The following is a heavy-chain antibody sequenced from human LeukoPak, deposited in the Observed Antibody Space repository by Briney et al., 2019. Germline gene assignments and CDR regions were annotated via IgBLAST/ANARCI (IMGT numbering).Heavy chain of an antibody. CDR3: AKRGGTESFYYFYYMVV. D-gene: IGHD2-15*01. CDR2: ISRSGGTT. CDR1: GFTFSSYG. Sequence: GGSLRLSCAASGFTFSSYGMTWVRQTPGKGLEWVALISRSGGTTYYADSVKGRFTISRDNSKNTLYLQMNSLRAEDTAEYYCAKRGGTESFYYFYYMVVWGKGTTVTVSS. J-gene: IGHJ6*03. V-gene: IGHV3-23*01.